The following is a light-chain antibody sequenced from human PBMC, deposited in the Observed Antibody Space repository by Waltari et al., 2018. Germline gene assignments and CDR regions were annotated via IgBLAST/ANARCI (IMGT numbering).Light chain of an antibody. CDR3: HQYVESPAT. J-gene: IGKJ1*01. V-gene: IGKV3-20*01. CDR1: QRVSSH. Sequence: EIVLTQSPGTVSLSPGDRATFSSWASQRVSSHLAWSQQKPSQAPRLLIYHASTRATGLPDRFSGSGSETDFSLTHSRLEPEDFAMYYCHQYVESPATFGQGTKVEIK. CDR2: HAS.